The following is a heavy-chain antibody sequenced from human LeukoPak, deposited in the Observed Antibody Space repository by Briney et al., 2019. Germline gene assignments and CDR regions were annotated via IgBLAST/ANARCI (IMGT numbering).Heavy chain of an antibody. V-gene: IGHV3-74*01. CDR3: ARDAVDTANAV. CDR1: GFTFTTYW. D-gene: IGHD5-18*01. Sequence: GGSLRLSCAASGFTFTTYWMHWVRQAPGKGLVWVSHINSDGSITSYADSVEGRFTISRDNAKNTLYLQMNSLRAEDTAVYYCARDAVDTANAVWGQGTTVTVSS. J-gene: IGHJ6*02. CDR2: INSDGSIT.